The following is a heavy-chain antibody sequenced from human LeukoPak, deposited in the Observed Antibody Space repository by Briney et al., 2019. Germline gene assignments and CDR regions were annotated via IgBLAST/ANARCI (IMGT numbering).Heavy chain of an antibody. CDR3: AKDLGVSIKDFFDY. J-gene: IGHJ4*02. V-gene: IGHV3-23*01. D-gene: IGHD3-10*01. CDR2: INGSNGNT. CDR1: GFTFSNFA. Sequence: PGGSLRLSCEASGFTFSNFAMSWVRQAPGKGLEWVSTINGSNGNTYYPDSVKGRFTVSRDNSKNTLYLQMNSLRAEDTAVYYCAKDLGVSIKDFFDYWGQGTLVTVSS.